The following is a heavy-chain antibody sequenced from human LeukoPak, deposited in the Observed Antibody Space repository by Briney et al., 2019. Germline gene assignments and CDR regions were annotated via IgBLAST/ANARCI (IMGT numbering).Heavy chain of an antibody. CDR2: INPITGGT. J-gene: IGHJ4*02. CDR1: GYTFTGNY. D-gene: IGHD2-2*01. Sequence: ASVKVSCKASGYTFTGNYMHWVRQAPGQGLEWMGWINPITGGTNYAQRFQGRVTMTRDTSITTAYMALSRLRSDDTAVYYCARDGGVPVANDYWGQGTLVTVSS. CDR3: ARDGGVPVANDY. V-gene: IGHV1-2*02.